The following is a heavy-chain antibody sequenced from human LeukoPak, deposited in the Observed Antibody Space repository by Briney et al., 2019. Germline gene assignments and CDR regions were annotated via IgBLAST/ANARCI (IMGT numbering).Heavy chain of an antibody. CDR3: ARMPYDSSGYYKH. CDR1: GGTFSSYA. CDR2: ISPYNGNT. J-gene: IGHJ1*01. D-gene: IGHD3-22*01. V-gene: IGHV1-18*01. Sequence: GASVKVSCKASGGTFSSYAVSWVRQAPGQGLEWMGWISPYNGNTNYAQKLQGRVTMTTDTSTSTAYMELRSLRSDDTAVYYCARMPYDSSGYYKHWGQGTLVTVSS.